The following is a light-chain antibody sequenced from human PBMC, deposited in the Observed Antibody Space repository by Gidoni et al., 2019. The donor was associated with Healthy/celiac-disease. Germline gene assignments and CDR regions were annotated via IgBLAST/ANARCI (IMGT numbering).Light chain of an antibody. CDR2: EGS. CDR3: CSSAGSNV. Sequence: QAALTQPDSVSGSPGQSITIYCTGTSSDVGSYNLVSLYQHQPGKAPKLMIYEGSQRPSVVSNRFSGSKSGNTASLTVSGLQSEYEADCYCCSSAGSNVFGTGTKVSVL. V-gene: IGLV2-23*01. CDR1: SSDVGSYNL. J-gene: IGLJ1*01.